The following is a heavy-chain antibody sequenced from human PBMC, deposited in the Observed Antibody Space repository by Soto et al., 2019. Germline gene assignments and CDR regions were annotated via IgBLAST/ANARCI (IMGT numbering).Heavy chain of an antibody. CDR1: GFTFSSYA. D-gene: IGHD5-18*01. Sequence: QVQLVESGGGVVQPGRSLRLSCAASGFTFSSYAMHWVRQAPGKGLEWVAVISYDGSHKYYADSVKGRFTISRDNSKNRLYLQMNSLRAEDTAVYYCARDPLWGTAMVLWYFDLWGRGTLVTVSS. J-gene: IGHJ2*01. CDR3: ARDPLWGTAMVLWYFDL. CDR2: ISYDGSHK. V-gene: IGHV3-30-3*01.